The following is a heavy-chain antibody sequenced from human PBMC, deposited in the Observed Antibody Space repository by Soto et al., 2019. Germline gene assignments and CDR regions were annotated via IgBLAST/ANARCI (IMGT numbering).Heavy chain of an antibody. Sequence: QVQLVESGGGVVQPGSSLRLSCVASGFTFNNFGIHWVRQAPGKGLEWVAVISYDGSNKYYADSVKGRFTISRDKSKNTLYLHMSSLRAEDTALYYCAKASYGDVGFYFRDYWGQGTLVTVSS. CDR3: AKASYGDVGFYFRDY. D-gene: IGHD4-17*01. CDR2: ISYDGSNK. V-gene: IGHV3-30*18. CDR1: GFTFNNFG. J-gene: IGHJ4*02.